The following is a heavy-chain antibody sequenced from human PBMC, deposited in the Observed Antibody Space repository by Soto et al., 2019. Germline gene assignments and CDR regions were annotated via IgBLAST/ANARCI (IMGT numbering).Heavy chain of an antibody. CDR1: GYSFVTSG. CDR2: ISAYNGNA. Sequence: QVQLVQSGDEVKKPGASVKVSCKTSGYSFVTSGITWVRQAPGQGLEWMGWISAYNGNANYAQMLQGRVTMTTDTSTSTVYMELRRLKSDDTAVYYCARGSHYDSSGYYSWFDSWGQGTLVTVSS. V-gene: IGHV1-18*01. J-gene: IGHJ5*01. D-gene: IGHD3-22*01. CDR3: ARGSHYDSSGYYSWFDS.